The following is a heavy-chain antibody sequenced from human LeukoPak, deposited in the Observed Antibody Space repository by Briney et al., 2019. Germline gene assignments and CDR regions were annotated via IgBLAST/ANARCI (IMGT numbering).Heavy chain of an antibody. V-gene: IGHV3-23*01. CDR1: GFTFSSYG. J-gene: IGHJ5*02. CDR2: IGGRDGST. D-gene: IGHD6-19*01. CDR3: ATKQWLVRGWFDP. Sequence: PGGSLRLSCAASGFTFSSYGMSWVRQAPGKGLEWVSAIGGRDGSTYYADSVKGRFTISRDNSKNTLYVQMNSLRAEDTAVYYCATKQWLVRGWFDPWGQGTLVTVSS.